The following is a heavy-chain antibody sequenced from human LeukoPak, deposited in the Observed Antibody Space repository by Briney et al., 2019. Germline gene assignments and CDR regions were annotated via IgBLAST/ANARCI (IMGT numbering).Heavy chain of an antibody. V-gene: IGHV1-2*02. CDR1: GYTFTGYY. D-gene: IGHD3-22*01. Sequence: ASVKVSCKASGYTFTGYYMHWVRQAPGQGLEGMGWINPNSGGTNYAQKFQGRVTMTRDTSISTVYMELSRLRSDDTAVFYCARGYYDSSDFEYFQHWGQGTLVTVSS. CDR2: INPNSGGT. J-gene: IGHJ1*01. CDR3: ARGYYDSSDFEYFQH.